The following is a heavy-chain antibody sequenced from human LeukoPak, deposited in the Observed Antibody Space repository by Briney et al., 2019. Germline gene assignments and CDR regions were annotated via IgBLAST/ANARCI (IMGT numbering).Heavy chain of an antibody. V-gene: IGHV3-7*01. CDR3: ARGPNYGDRVGYLDS. CDR1: GFIFSSHW. Sequence: PGGSLRLSCAASGFIFSSHWMTWVRQAPGKGLEFVASIKQGGSEKYYADSVKGRFTVSRDNAKNSLNLQMNSLSAGDTAVYYCARGPNYGDRVGYLDSWGQGTKVTVSS. J-gene: IGHJ4*02. D-gene: IGHD4-17*01. CDR2: IKQGGSEK.